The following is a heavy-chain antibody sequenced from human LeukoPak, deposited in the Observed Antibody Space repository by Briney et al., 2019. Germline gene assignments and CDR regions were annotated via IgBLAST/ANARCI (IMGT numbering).Heavy chain of an antibody. CDR1: GGTFSSYA. CDR2: IIPIFGTA. V-gene: IGHV1-69*05. Sequence: SVKVSCKASGGTFSSYAISWVRQAPGQGLEWMGRIIPIFGTANYAQKFQGRVTITTDESTSTAYMELSSLRSEDTAVYYCASHGRVERIGTSLDYWGQGTLVTVSS. D-gene: IGHD1-7*01. CDR3: ASHGRVERIGTSLDY. J-gene: IGHJ4*02.